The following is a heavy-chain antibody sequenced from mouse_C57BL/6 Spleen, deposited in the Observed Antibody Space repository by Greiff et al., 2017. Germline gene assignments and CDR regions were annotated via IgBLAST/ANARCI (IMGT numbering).Heavy chain of an antibody. J-gene: IGHJ1*03. CDR3: ARDYYGTPYWYFDV. V-gene: IGHV5-4*01. CDR2: ISDGGSYT. D-gene: IGHD1-1*01. CDR1: GFTFSSYA. Sequence: EVQLVESGGGLVKPGGSLKLSCAASGFTFSSYAMSWVRQTPEKRLEWVATISDGGSYTYYPANVKGRFTISRDNAKNKLYLQMSHLKSEDTAMYYCARDYYGTPYWYFDVWGTGTTVTVSS.